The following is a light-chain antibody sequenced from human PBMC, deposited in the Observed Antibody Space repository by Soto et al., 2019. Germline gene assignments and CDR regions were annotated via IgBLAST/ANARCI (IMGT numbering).Light chain of an antibody. V-gene: IGLV2-14*03. CDR3: SSFARSSTVV. Sequence: QSALTQPASVPGSPGQSITIPCTGTSSDVGGYNYVSWYQQHPGKAPKVMIYDVSNRPSGVSNRFSGSKSGNTASLTISGLQAEDEADYYCSSFARSSTVVFGGGTKLTVL. CDR1: SSDVGGYNY. CDR2: DVS. J-gene: IGLJ2*01.